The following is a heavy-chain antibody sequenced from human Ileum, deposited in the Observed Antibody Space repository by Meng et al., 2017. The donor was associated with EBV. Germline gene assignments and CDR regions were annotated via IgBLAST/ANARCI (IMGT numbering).Heavy chain of an antibody. Sequence: QVQLQQSGPGLVRPSETLSLTCTVSGASVTRSGYYWSWLRQSPGKGLEWLGYVNYNGDSTYNPSLKSRVTIFIDTSKKQFYLNLTSATAADTAIYYCARDLRVGGAFDYWGQGTLVTVSS. CDR2: VNYNGDS. V-gene: IGHV4-61*08. CDR1: GASVTRSGYY. CDR3: ARDLRVGGAFDY. J-gene: IGHJ4*02. D-gene: IGHD1-26*01.